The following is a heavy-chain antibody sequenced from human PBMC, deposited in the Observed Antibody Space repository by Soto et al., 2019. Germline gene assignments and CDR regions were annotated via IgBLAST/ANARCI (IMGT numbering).Heavy chain of an antibody. CDR1: GFTFSKAW. J-gene: IGHJ4*02. CDR2: IMSKTDGGTT. Sequence: PGGSLRLSCATSGFTFSKAWVGWVRQAPGKGLEWVGRIMSKTDGGTTDYAAPVKGRFTISRDDSKSTLYLQMNSLKSEDTAVYYCSTTVITAPLFEYWGQGTLVTVSS. V-gene: IGHV3-15*01. CDR3: STTVITAPLFEY. D-gene: IGHD3-16*01.